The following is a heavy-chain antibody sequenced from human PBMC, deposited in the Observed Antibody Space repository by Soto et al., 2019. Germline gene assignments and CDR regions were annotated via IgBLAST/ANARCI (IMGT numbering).Heavy chain of an antibody. Sequence: QVQLQQWGAGLLKPSETLSLTCAVYGGSFSGYYWSWIRQPPGKGLEGIGEINHSGSTNYNPSLKSRVPVSVDPSKNQFSLKLSSVTAADTAVYYCARKYTGYDWDYWGQGTLVTVSS. CDR2: INHSGST. V-gene: IGHV4-34*01. CDR1: GGSFSGYY. J-gene: IGHJ4*02. CDR3: ARKYTGYDWDY. D-gene: IGHD5-12*01.